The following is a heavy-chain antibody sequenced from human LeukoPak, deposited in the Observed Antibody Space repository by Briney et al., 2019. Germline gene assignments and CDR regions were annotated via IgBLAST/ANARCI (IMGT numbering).Heavy chain of an antibody. CDR2: ISGSGGST. Sequence: GGSLRLSCAASGFTFSSYAMSWVRQAPGKGLEWVSAISGSGGSTYYADSVKGRFTISRDNSKNTLYLQMNSLRAEDTAVYYCAKMMDVFTAKYNWFDPWGQGTLVTVSS. J-gene: IGHJ5*02. V-gene: IGHV3-23*01. CDR3: AKMMDVFTAKYNWFDP. CDR1: GFTFSSYA. D-gene: IGHD2-21*01.